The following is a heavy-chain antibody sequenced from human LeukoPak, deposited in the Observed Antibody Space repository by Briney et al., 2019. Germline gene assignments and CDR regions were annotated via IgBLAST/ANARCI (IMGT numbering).Heavy chain of an antibody. J-gene: IGHJ3*02. CDR1: GGSISSYY. CDR3: ARDHEDIVATIWGEGLNI. D-gene: IGHD5-12*01. Sequence: PSETLSLTCTVSGGSISSYYWSWIRQPAGKGLEWIGHIYTSGSTKYNPSLKGRVTMSVDTSKNQFSLNLSSVTAADTAVYYCARDHEDIVATIWGEGLNIWGQGTVVTVSS. CDR2: IYTSGST. V-gene: IGHV4-4*07.